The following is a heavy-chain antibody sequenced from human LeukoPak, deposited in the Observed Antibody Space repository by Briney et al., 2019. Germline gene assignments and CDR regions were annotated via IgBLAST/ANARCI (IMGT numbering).Heavy chain of an antibody. CDR2: ISRSGSTI. D-gene: IGHD4-17*01. CDR3: ARWGDYGDPHFDY. CDR1: GFTFSSYE. V-gene: IGHV3-48*03. Sequence: PGGSLRLSCAASGFTFSSYEMNWVRQAPGKGLEWVSYISRSGSTIYYTDSVKGRFTISRDNAKNSLYLQMNSLRAEDTAVYYCARWGDYGDPHFDYWGQGTLVTVSS. J-gene: IGHJ4*02.